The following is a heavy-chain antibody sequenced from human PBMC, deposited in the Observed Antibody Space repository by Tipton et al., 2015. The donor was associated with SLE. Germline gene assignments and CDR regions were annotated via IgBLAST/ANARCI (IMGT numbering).Heavy chain of an antibody. J-gene: IGHJ6*02. D-gene: IGHD3-16*01. CDR3: ARGGLGYGMDV. V-gene: IGHV4-34*01. CDR2: IYYSGST. CDR1: GESSSGYY. Sequence: TLSLTCAVNGESSSGYYWSWIRQSPGKGLEWIGSIYYSGSTYYNPSLKSRVTISVDTSKNQFSLKLSSVTVADTAVYYCARGGLGYGMDVWGQGTAVTVSS.